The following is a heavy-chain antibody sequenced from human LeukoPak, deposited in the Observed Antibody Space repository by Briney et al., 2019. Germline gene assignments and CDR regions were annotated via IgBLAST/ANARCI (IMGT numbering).Heavy chain of an antibody. D-gene: IGHD5-24*01. CDR2: IKQDGSEK. V-gene: IGHV3-7*01. CDR1: GFSVSGYW. J-gene: IGHJ4*02. CDR3: ARVAKMATIMGHFDY. Sequence: GGSLRLSCAVSGFSVSGYWMTWVRQAPGKGLEWVANIKQDGSEKNYVDSVKGRFTISRDNAENSLFLQMNSLRVEDTAVYYCARVAKMATIMGHFDYWGQGTLVTVSS.